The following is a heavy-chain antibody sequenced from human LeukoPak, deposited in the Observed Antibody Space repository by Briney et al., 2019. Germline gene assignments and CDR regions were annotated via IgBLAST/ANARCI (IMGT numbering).Heavy chain of an antibody. J-gene: IGHJ4*02. CDR1: GFTFSSYS. CDR2: ISSSSSYI. V-gene: IGHV3-21*01. CDR3: ASLGIAAAGRDYFDY. Sequence: PGGSLRLSCAASGFTFSSYSMNWVRQAPGKGLEWVSSISSSSSYIYYADSVKGRFTISRDNAKNSLYRQMNSLRAEATAVYYCASLGIAAAGRDYFDYWGQGTLVTVSS. D-gene: IGHD6-13*01.